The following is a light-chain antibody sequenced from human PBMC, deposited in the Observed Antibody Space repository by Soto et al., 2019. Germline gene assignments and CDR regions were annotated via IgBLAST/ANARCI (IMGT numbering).Light chain of an antibody. CDR2: GNS. Sequence: QSVLTLPPSVSGAPGQRVTISCTGSSSNIGAGYDVHWYQQLPGTAPKLLIYGNSNRPSGVPDRFSGSKSGTSASLAITGLQADDEADYYCQSYDSSRSGDVVFGGGTQLTVL. CDR1: SSNIGAGYD. V-gene: IGLV1-40*01. J-gene: IGLJ2*01. CDR3: QSYDSSRSGDVV.